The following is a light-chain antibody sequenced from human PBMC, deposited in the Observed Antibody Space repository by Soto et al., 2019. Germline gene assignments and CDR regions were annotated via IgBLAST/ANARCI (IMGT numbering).Light chain of an antibody. V-gene: IGKV1-27*01. CDR1: QGISNY. J-gene: IGKJ4*01. CDR2: AAS. Sequence: DIQMTQSASSLSASVGDRVTITCGASQGISNYLAWYQQKPGKVPKLLIYAASTLQSGVPSRFSGSGSETDFTVTISSLQPEDVATYYCQKYNSAPLTFGGGTKVEIK. CDR3: QKYNSAPLT.